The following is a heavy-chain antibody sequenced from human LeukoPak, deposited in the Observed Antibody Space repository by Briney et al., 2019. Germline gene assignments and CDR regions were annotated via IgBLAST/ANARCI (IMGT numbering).Heavy chain of an antibody. J-gene: IGHJ4*02. CDR1: GYSFTAYW. CDR3: VRHPQRSGWSHFDY. V-gene: IGHV5-51*01. CDR2: TYPGASNT. Sequence: GESLKISCKVSGYSFTAYWIGWVRQMPGMGLEWVAITYPGASNTVYSPSFQGQVTISADTSISTAYLQWNSLRASDTAMYFCVRHPQRSGWSHFDYWGQGTLVTVSP. D-gene: IGHD6-19*01.